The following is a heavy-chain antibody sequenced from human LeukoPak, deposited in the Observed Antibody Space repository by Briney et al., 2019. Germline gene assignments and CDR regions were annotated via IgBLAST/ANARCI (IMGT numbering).Heavy chain of an antibody. CDR2: IRYGGSNK. D-gene: IGHD3-22*01. Sequence: GGSLRLSCAASGFTFSSYGMHWVRQAPGKGLEWVAFIRYGGSNKYYADSVKGRFTISRDNSKNTLYLQMNSLRAEDTAVYYCAKDHDDSSGYAYDNWGQGTLVTVSS. V-gene: IGHV3-30*02. J-gene: IGHJ4*02. CDR1: GFTFSSYG. CDR3: AKDHDDSSGYAYDN.